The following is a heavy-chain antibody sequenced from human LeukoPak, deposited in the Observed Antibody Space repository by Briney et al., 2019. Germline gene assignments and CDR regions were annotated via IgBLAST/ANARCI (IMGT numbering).Heavy chain of an antibody. V-gene: IGHV3-21*01. CDR2: ITGAGNYV. J-gene: IGHJ5*01. Sequence: GGSLRLSCAASGFSISFYSMNWVRQAPGKGLERVSSITGAGNYVDYAHSVRGRFTISRYNAKSSLYLQWSSLGAEDTAVYYCATQPLLPGWFDSWGQGIMVTVSS. CDR3: ATQPLLPGWFDS. CDR1: GFSISFYS. D-gene: IGHD2-15*01.